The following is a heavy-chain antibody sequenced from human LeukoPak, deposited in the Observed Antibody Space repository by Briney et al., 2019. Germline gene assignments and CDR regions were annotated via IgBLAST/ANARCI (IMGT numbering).Heavy chain of an antibody. J-gene: IGHJ4*02. CDR3: ARDAYCGGDCYLGYFDY. CDR2: IKEDGSEK. Sequence: PGGSLRLSCEGSAFIFSGHWMNWVRQTPGKGLEWVASIKEDGSEKYYVNSVKGRFTISRDNAKNSLYLQMNSLRAEDTAVYYCARDAYCGGDCYLGYFDYWGQGTLVTVSS. D-gene: IGHD2-21*02. CDR1: AFIFSGHW. V-gene: IGHV3-7*01.